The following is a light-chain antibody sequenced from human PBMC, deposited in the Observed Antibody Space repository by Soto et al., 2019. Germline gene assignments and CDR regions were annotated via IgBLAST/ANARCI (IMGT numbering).Light chain of an antibody. CDR3: MQSIQLPRT. CDR1: QNLLHSNGKTY. CDR2: EVS. V-gene: IGKV2D-29*02. J-gene: IGKJ1*01. Sequence: DSVMTQTPLSLSVTPGQPASISCKSSQNLLHSNGKTYLYWFLQKPGQSPQLLMYEVSNRFSGVTDRFSGRGSGTDYTLRISRVEAEDVGVYSCMQSIQLPRTFGQGTKVEIK.